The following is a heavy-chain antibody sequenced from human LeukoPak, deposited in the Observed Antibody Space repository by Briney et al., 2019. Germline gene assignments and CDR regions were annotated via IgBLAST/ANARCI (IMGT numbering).Heavy chain of an antibody. D-gene: IGHD3-10*01. V-gene: IGHV4-4*07. CDR1: GVSMNNYY. J-gene: IGHJ3*02. CDR3: ARGGSGISNAFDI. Sequence: SETLSLTCTVSGVSMNNYYWTWIRQPAGKGLEWIGHIYPSGRTDYTPSLKSRVTMSIDTSKNKFSLKLTSLTAADTAVYYCARGGSGISNAFDIWGEGTVVTVSS. CDR2: IYPSGRT.